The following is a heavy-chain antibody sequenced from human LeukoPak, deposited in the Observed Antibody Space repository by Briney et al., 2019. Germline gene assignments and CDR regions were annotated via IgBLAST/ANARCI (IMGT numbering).Heavy chain of an antibody. CDR2: ISHSGSA. J-gene: IGHJ3*02. CDR3: ARQRPGTSSDN. V-gene: IGHV4-59*08. D-gene: IGHD1-26*01. Sequence: SETLSLTCTVSGVSISSYYWSWIRQPPGKGLEYIGHISHSGSANYNTSLTSRVTLSRDTSKNQFSLNLRSVTAADTAVYYCARQRPGTSSDNWGQGTMVTVSS. CDR1: GVSISSYY.